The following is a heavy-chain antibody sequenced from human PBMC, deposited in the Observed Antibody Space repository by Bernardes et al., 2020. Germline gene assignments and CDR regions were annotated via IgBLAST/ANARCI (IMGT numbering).Heavy chain of an antibody. D-gene: IGHD4-17*01. V-gene: IGHV1-3*04. CDR3: AREGYGDYDGLDY. Sequence: ASVKVSCKASGFTITFYEIHWVRQAPGQSLEWMGWINTANGNTRYSREFQGRVTMTRDTSANTAYMGLSSLRSEDTAVYYCAREGYGDYDGLDYWGQGTLVTVSS. J-gene: IGHJ4*02. CDR2: INTANGNT. CDR1: GFTITFYE.